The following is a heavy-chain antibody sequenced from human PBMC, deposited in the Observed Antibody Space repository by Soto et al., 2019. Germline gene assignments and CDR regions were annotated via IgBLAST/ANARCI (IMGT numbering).Heavy chain of an antibody. D-gene: IGHD6-13*01. CDR2: ISSSSSYI. Sequence: EVQLVESGGGLVKPGGSLRLSCAASGFTFSSYSMNWVRQAPGKGLEWVSSISSSSSYIYYADSVKGRFTISRDNAKNSLYLQMNSRRAEDTAVYYCAREAAAGHDYWGQGTLVTVSS. CDR3: AREAAAGHDY. J-gene: IGHJ4*02. CDR1: GFTFSSYS. V-gene: IGHV3-21*01.